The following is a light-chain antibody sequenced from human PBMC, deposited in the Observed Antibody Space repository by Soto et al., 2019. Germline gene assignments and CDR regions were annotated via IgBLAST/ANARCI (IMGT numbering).Light chain of an antibody. CDR2: GAS. Sequence: ETVMTQSPGTLSVSPGERATLSCRARQSVNSALAWYQAKVGQPPKLLIYGASTRATRIPARFSGSGSGTEFTLTISSLQSEDSGIYYCQQYNNWPTFGQGTKVEV. CDR1: QSVNSA. V-gene: IGKV3-15*01. J-gene: IGKJ1*01. CDR3: QQYNNWPT.